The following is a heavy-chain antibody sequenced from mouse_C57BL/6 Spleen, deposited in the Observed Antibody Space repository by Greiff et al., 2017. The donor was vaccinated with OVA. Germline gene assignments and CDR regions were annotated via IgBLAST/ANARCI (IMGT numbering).Heavy chain of an antibody. CDR3: TKWGGYDGGDYFDY. V-gene: IGHV1-80*01. CDR1: GYAFSSYW. D-gene: IGHD2-2*01. Sequence: QVQLQQSGAELVKPGASVKISCKASGYAFSSYWMNWVKQRPGKGLEWIGQIDPGDGDTNYNGKFKGKVTLTADKSSSTAYMQLSSQTSEDSAVYFCTKWGGYDGGDYFDYWGQGTTLTVSS. CDR2: IDPGDGDT. J-gene: IGHJ2*01.